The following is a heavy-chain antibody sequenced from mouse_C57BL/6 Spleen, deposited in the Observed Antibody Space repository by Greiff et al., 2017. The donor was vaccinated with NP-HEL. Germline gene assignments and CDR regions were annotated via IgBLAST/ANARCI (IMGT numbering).Heavy chain of an antibody. J-gene: IGHJ3*01. V-gene: IGHV2-6*01. D-gene: IGHD2-3*01. CDR3: ASEGIYDGYRFAY. CDR1: GFSFTSYG. Sequence: QVQLKESGPGLVAPSQSLSITCTVSGFSFTSYGVDWVRQSPGQGLEWLGVIWGVGSTNYNSALKSRLSISKDNSKSQVFLKMNSLQTDDTAMYYCASEGIYDGYRFAYWGQGTLVTVSA. CDR2: IWGVGST.